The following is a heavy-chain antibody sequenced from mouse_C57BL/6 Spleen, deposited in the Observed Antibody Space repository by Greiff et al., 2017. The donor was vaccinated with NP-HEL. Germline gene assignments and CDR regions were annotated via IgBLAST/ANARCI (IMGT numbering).Heavy chain of an antibody. Sequence: QVHVKQSGAELVRPGTSVKVSCKASGYAFTNYLIEWVKQRPGQGLEWIGVINPGSGGTNYNEKFKGKATLTADKSSSTAYMQLSSLTSEDSAVYVCARSGGYEGAMDYWGQGTSVTVSS. CDR3: ARSGGYEGAMDY. V-gene: IGHV1-54*01. D-gene: IGHD3-1*01. CDR1: GYAFTNYL. CDR2: INPGSGGT. J-gene: IGHJ4*01.